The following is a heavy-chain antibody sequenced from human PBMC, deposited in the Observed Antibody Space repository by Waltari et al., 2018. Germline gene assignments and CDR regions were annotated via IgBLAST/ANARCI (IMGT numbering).Heavy chain of an antibody. Sequence: QLQLQESGPGLVKPSETLSLTCTVSGGSISSSRFYWGWIRQPPGKGLEWIGSIYYTGTTYYNPSLKSRVTISVDTFKTQFSLKLSSVTAADTAVYYCATYSSSWGWFDPWGQGTLVTVSS. CDR1: GGSISSSRFY. D-gene: IGHD6-13*01. J-gene: IGHJ5*02. CDR3: ATYSSSWGWFDP. V-gene: IGHV4-39*01. CDR2: IYYTGTT.